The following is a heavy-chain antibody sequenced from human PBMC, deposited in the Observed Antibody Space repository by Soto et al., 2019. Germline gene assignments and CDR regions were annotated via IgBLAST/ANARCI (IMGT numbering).Heavy chain of an antibody. Sequence: VDSVKVSCNTSGYTFSSIGISWERQAPGQGLEWMGWISPHKGDTYYAQRLQGRVTMTTDTSTNTAYMELRSLRSDDTAVYFCAIVLDASRSYFTNYWGPGTLVTVSS. CDR2: ISPHKGDT. D-gene: IGHD3-10*01. CDR3: AIVLDASRSYFTNY. CDR1: GYTFSSIG. V-gene: IGHV1-18*01. J-gene: IGHJ4*02.